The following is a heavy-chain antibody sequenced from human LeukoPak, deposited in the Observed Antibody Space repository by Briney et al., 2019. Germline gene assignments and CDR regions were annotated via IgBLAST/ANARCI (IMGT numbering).Heavy chain of an antibody. CDR1: GYSFTSYW. J-gene: IGHJ1*01. V-gene: IGHV5-51*01. D-gene: IGHD4-23*01. Sequence: GESLKISCKGSGYSFTSYWIVWVRQMPGKGLEWMGIIYPGDSDTRYSPSFQGQVTISADKSIRTAYVQWRSLKASDTAMYYCARHMRDYGGNSAYFQQWGQGTLVTVSS. CDR2: IYPGDSDT. CDR3: ARHMRDYGGNSAYFQQ.